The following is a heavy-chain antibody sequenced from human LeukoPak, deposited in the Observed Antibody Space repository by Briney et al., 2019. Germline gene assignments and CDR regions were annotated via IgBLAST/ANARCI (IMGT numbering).Heavy chain of an antibody. CDR3: ARAESGSYSYYFDY. Sequence: SVTVSCKASGGIFSRYTINWVRQAPGQGLEWMGGIIPIFGTANYAQKFQGRVTITTDESTSRAYMQLSSLRSEDTAVYYCARAESGSYSYYFDYWGQGTLVTVSS. V-gene: IGHV1-69*05. CDR1: GGIFSRYT. CDR2: IIPIFGTA. D-gene: IGHD1-26*01. J-gene: IGHJ4*02.